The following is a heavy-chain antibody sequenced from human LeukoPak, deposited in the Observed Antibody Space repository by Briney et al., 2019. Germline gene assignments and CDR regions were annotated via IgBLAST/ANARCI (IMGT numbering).Heavy chain of an antibody. Sequence: GGSLRLSCAASGFTFSSYGMHWVRQAPGKGLEWVAVISYDGSNKYYADSVKGRFTISRDNSKNTLYLQMNSLRAEDTAVYYCAKTPGYCSGGSCYSNWGQGTLVTVSS. CDR2: ISYDGSNK. CDR3: AKTPGYCSGGSCYSN. J-gene: IGHJ4*02. CDR1: GFTFSSYG. D-gene: IGHD2-15*01. V-gene: IGHV3-30*18.